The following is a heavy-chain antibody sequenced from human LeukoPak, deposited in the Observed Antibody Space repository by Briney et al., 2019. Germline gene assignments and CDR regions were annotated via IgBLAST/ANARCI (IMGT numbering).Heavy chain of an antibody. CDR2: IIGSGDIT. Sequence: GGSLRLSCAASGFTFTKYAMTWVRQAPGKGLEWVSIIIGSGDITYYADSVKGRFTVSRDNSKNTLYLQMNSLRAEDTAVYYCAKRERGYYFDYWGQGTLVIVSS. V-gene: IGHV3-23*01. CDR3: AKRERGYYFDY. CDR1: GFTFTKYA. D-gene: IGHD3-16*01. J-gene: IGHJ4*02.